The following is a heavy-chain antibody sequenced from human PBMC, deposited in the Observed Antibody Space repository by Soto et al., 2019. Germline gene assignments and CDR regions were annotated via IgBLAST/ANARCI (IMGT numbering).Heavy chain of an antibody. CDR2: ISSSSSYI. J-gene: IGHJ4*02. CDR3: AREGPDIVLMVYASFDY. V-gene: IGHV3-21*01. CDR1: GFTFSSYS. D-gene: IGHD2-8*01. Sequence: EVQLVESGGGLVKPGGSLRLSCAASGFTFSSYSMNWVRQAPGKGLEWVSSISSSSSYIYYADSVKGRFTISRDNAKHSLYLQMNSLRAEDTAVYYCAREGPDIVLMVYASFDYWGQGTLVTVSS.